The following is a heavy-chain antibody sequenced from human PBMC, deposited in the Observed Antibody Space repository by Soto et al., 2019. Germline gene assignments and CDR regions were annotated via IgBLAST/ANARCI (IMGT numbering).Heavy chain of an antibody. CDR3: AREGTYYYDSSGYIDYFDY. Sequence: GGSLRLSCAASGFTFSSYAMHWVRQAPGKGLEWVAVISYDGSNKYYADSVKGRFTISRDNSKNTLYLQMNSLRAEDTAVYYCAREGTYYYDSSGYIDYFDYWGQGTLVTVSS. V-gene: IGHV3-30-3*01. D-gene: IGHD3-22*01. J-gene: IGHJ4*02. CDR2: ISYDGSNK. CDR1: GFTFSSYA.